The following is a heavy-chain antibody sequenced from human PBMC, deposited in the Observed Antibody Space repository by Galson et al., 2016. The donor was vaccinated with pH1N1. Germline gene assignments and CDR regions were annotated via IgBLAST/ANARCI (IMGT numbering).Heavy chain of an antibody. D-gene: IGHD4-17*01. CDR3: VTDSGDGDRNLVPHDAFDI. CDR2: VGSAGDK. CDR1: GFTFMSYE. J-gene: IGHJ3*02. V-gene: IGHV3-13*01. Sequence: SLRLSCAASGFTFMSYEMNWVRQAPGKGLEWVSAVGSAGDKHYVDSVKGRFTVSRDNAKNSLYLQMNSLRPEDTALYYCVTDSGDGDRNLVPHDAFDIWGQGTMVTVSS.